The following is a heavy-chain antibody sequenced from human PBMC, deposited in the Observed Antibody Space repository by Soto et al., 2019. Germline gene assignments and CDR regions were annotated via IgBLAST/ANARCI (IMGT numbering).Heavy chain of an antibody. CDR1: GGTFSSYT. CDR2: IIPILGIA. J-gene: IGHJ3*02. Sequence: VKVSCKASGGTFSSYTISWVRQAPGQGLEWMGRIIPILGIANYAQKFQGRVTITADKSTSTAYMELSSLRSEDTALYYCARNQNPPGIPIDSFDIWGQGTMVTVSS. CDR3: ARNQNPPGIPIDSFDI. V-gene: IGHV1-69*02.